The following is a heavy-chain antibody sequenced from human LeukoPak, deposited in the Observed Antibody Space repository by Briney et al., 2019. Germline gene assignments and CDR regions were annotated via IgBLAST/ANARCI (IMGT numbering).Heavy chain of an antibody. CDR2: ISSSSSYI. J-gene: IGHJ4*02. CDR3: ATARRGGVVVAATPLLDY. Sequence: GGSLRLSCAASGFTFSSYSMNWVRQAPGKGLEWVSSISSSSSYIYYADSVKGRFTISRDNAKNSLYLQMNSLRAEDTAVYYCATARRGGVVVAATPLLDYWGQGTLVTVSS. D-gene: IGHD2-15*01. CDR1: GFTFSSYS. V-gene: IGHV3-21*01.